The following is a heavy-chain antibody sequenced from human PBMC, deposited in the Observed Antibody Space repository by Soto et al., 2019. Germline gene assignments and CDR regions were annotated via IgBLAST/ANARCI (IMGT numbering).Heavy chain of an antibody. Sequence: QVQLVQSGAEVKKPGASVKVSCKASGYTFTSYGISWVRQAPGQGLEWMGWISAYNGNTNYAQKLQGRVTMTPDTTTTTAYMELRNLRSDDTAVYYCARVIAAAADFDYWGQGTLVTVSS. CDR2: ISAYNGNT. J-gene: IGHJ4*02. D-gene: IGHD6-13*01. V-gene: IGHV1-18*01. CDR1: GYTFTSYG. CDR3: ARVIAAAADFDY.